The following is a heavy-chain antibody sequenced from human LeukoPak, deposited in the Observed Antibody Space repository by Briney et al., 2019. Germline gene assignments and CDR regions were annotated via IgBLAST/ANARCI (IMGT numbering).Heavy chain of an antibody. CDR3: AKVAKYYYGSETYYFFEH. Sequence: PGGSLRLSCAASGFTFSSYSMNWVRQAPGKGLEWVSYISSSSSTIYYADSVKGRFTISRDNAKNSLYLQVNSLRVEDTAVYYCAKVAKYYYGSETYYFFEHWGQGTPVTASS. CDR1: GFTFSSYS. J-gene: IGHJ4*02. D-gene: IGHD3-10*01. CDR2: ISSSSSTI. V-gene: IGHV3-48*01.